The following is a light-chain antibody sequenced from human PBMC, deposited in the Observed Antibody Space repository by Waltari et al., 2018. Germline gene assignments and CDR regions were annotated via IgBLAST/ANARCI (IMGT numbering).Light chain of an antibody. V-gene: IGKV1-5*03. CDR2: EAS. Sequence: DIQMTQSPSTLSASVGDRVNITCRASHSSSTWLAWYQQKPGKAPKLLIYEASSLENGVPSRFRGSGSGTEFTLTISSLQPDDFATYYCQQFNTYPIPFGRGTKVDIK. J-gene: IGKJ3*01. CDR3: QQFNTYPIP. CDR1: HSSSTW.